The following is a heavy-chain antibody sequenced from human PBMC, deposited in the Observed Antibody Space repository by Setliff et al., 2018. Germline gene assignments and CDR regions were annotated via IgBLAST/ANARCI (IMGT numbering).Heavy chain of an antibody. V-gene: IGHV3-33*01. CDR2: VWYGGSNE. CDR1: GFTFSSYG. CDR3: AREVYGGVKSGGFDV. Sequence: PGGSLRLSCAASGFTFSSYGMHWVRQAPGKGLEWVAVVWYGGSNEDYADSVMGRFTISRDDSKNTLHLQMNSLRAEDMAVYYCAREVYGGVKSGGFDVWGQGTMVTVSS. J-gene: IGHJ3*01. D-gene: IGHD4-17*01.